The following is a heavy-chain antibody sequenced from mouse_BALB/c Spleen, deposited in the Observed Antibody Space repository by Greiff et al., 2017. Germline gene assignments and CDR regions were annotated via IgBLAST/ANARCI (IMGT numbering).Heavy chain of an antibody. CDR2: ISDGGSYT. V-gene: IGHV5-4*02. D-gene: IGHD2-2*01. J-gene: IGHJ4*01. CDR3: ARDRGVNAMDY. CDR1: GFTFSDYY. Sequence: DVKLVESGGGLVKPGGSLKLSCAASGFTFSDYYMYWVRQTPEKRLEWVATISDGGSYTYYPDSVKGRFTISRDNAKNNLYLQMSSLKSEDTAMYYCARDRGVNAMDYWGQGTSVTVSS.